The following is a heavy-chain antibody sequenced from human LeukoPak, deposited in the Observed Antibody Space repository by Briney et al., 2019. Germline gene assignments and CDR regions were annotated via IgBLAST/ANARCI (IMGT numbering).Heavy chain of an antibody. CDR2: VYSSGST. J-gene: IGHJ4*02. D-gene: IGHD3-22*01. CDR1: GGSINRNSFY. Sequence: SETLSLTCTVSGGSINRNSFYWGWIRQPPGKGLEWVGSVYSSGSTHYNPSLKSRVTISVDTSKNQFSLKLSSVTAADTAVYYCATVGGFYYHYFDSWGQGALVTVSS. CDR3: ATVGGFYYHYFDS. V-gene: IGHV4-39*01.